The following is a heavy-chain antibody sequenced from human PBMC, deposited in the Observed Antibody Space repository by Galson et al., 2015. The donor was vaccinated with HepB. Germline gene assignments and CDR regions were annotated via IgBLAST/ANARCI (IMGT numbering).Heavy chain of an antibody. Sequence: SCKASGGTFSSYTISWVRQAPGQGLEWMGRIIPILGIANYAQKFQGRVTITADKSTSTAYMELSSLRSEDTAVYYCARVAMVATYYYYGMDVWGQGTTVTVSS. CDR1: GGTFSSYT. J-gene: IGHJ6*02. CDR2: IIPILGIA. CDR3: ARVAMVATYYYYGMDV. V-gene: IGHV1-69*02. D-gene: IGHD5-12*01.